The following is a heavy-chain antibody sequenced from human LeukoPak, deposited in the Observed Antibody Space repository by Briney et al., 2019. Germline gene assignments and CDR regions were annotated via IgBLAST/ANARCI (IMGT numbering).Heavy chain of an antibody. CDR2: ISDSGSGT. J-gene: IGHJ3*02. D-gene: IGHD3-22*01. Sequence: QPGGSLGLSCPASGFTFSSYAMSWVRQAPGKGPEWVSSISDSGSGTYYADSVKGRFTISRDNSKNTLYLQMNSLRAEDTAVYYCAKRTDTSGNRGGALDIWGQGTMVAVSS. CDR1: GFTFSSYA. CDR3: AKRTDTSGNRGGALDI. V-gene: IGHV3-23*01.